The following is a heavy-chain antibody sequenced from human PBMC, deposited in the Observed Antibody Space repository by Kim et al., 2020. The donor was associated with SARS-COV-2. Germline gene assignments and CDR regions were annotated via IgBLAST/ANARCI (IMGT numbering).Heavy chain of an antibody. Sequence: GGSLRLSCAASGFSFSSYSMNWVRQAPGKGLEWVSYISSSSTTIYYADSVKGRFTISRDNAKNSLYLQMNSLRDEDTAVYYCAKGSSRDYYYVAYWGQGTLVTVSS. CDR3: AKGSSRDYYYVAY. D-gene: IGHD3-22*01. CDR2: ISSSSTTI. J-gene: IGHJ4*02. CDR1: GFSFSSYS. V-gene: IGHV3-48*02.